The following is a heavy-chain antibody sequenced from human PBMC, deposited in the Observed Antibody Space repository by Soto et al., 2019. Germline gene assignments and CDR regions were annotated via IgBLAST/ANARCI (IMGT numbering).Heavy chain of an antibody. J-gene: IGHJ6*03. CDR3: AREAGAYYYYYYMDV. CDR1: GFTFSSDS. CDR2: ISSSSSYI. V-gene: IGHV3-21*01. Sequence: PGGSLRLSCAASGFTFSSDSMNWVRQAPGKGLEWVSSISSSSSYIYYADSVKGRFTISRDNAKNSLYLQMNSLRAEDTAVYYCAREAGAYYYYYYMDVWGKGTTVTVSS.